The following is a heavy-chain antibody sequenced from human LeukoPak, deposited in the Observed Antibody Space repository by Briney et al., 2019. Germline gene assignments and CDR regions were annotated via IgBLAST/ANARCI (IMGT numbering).Heavy chain of an antibody. J-gene: IGHJ5*02. CDR1: GGSISSGGYY. CDR3: ARALGATMVRGVIGKLNWFDP. CDR2: MYYSGST. D-gene: IGHD3-10*01. V-gene: IGHV4-31*03. Sequence: SQTLSLTCTVSGGSISSGGYYWGWIRQHPGKVLEWIGYMYYSGSTYYNPSLRSRVTISVDTSKNQFSLKLSSVTAADTAVYYCARALGATMVRGVIGKLNWFDPWGQGTLVTVSS.